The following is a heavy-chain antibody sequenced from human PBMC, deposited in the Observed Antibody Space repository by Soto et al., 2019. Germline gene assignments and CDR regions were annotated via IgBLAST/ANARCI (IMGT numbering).Heavy chain of an antibody. J-gene: IGHJ4*02. CDR3: ARDRGVQLERRVYFDY. CDR2: IIPIFGTA. V-gene: IGHV1-69*13. CDR1: GGTFSSYA. Sequence: GASVKVSCKASGGTFSSYAISWVRQAPGQGLEWMGGIIPIFGTANYAQKFQGRVTITADESTSTAYMELSSLRSEDTAVYYCARDRGVQLERRVYFDYWGQGTLVTVSS. D-gene: IGHD1-1*01.